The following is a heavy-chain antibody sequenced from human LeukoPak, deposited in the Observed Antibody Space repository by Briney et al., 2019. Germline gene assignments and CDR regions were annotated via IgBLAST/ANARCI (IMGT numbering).Heavy chain of an antibody. J-gene: IGHJ4*02. Sequence: GGSLRLSCAASGFTFSSYGMHWVCQAPGKGLEWVAVISYDGSNKYYADSVKGRFTISRDNSKNTLYLQMNSLRAEDTAVYYCARDPPVPAAFRPETPGFDYWGQGTLVTVSS. CDR3: ARDPPVPAAFRPETPGFDY. D-gene: IGHD2-2*01. CDR1: GFTFSSYG. V-gene: IGHV3-30*19. CDR2: ISYDGSNK.